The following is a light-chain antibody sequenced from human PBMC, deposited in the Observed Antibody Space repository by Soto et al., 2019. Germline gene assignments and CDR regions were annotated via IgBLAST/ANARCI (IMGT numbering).Light chain of an antibody. J-gene: IGKJ2*01. CDR3: QQGHNWPLT. CDR2: SAS. Sequence: EIVMTQSPATLSVSPGERATLSCRASQSISTEFAWYQQKPGQPPSLLIYSASTRATGVPARFTGSGSGSEFTLTISGLQSEDFAVYYCQQGHNWPLTLGQGTRLEI. CDR1: QSISTE. V-gene: IGKV3-15*01.